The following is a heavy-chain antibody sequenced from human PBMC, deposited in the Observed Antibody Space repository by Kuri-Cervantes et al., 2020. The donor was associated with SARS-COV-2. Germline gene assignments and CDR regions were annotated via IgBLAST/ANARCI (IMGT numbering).Heavy chain of an antibody. Sequence: GESLKISCAASGFTFSSYWMSWVRQAPGKGLEWVAVISYDGSNKYYADSVKGRFTISRDNSKNTLYLQMNSLKAEDTAVYYCARDQGGSTSHFDYWGQGTLVTVSS. V-gene: IGHV3-30*03. CDR1: GFTFSSYW. J-gene: IGHJ4*02. CDR2: ISYDGSNK. D-gene: IGHD2-2*01. CDR3: ARDQGGSTSHFDY.